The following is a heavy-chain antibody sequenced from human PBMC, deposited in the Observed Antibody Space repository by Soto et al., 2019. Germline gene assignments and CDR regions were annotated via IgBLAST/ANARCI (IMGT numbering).Heavy chain of an antibody. V-gene: IGHV3-21*01. CDR2: ISSSSSYI. CDR3: ARGELEGLIVVVPAATDTFDY. D-gene: IGHD2-2*01. J-gene: IGHJ4*02. Sequence: GGSLRLSCAASGFTFSSYSMNWVRQAPGKGLEWVSSISSSSSYIYYADSVKGRFTISRDNAKNSLYLQMNSLRAEDTAVYYCARGELEGLIVVVPAATDTFDYWGQGTLVTVSS. CDR1: GFTFSSYS.